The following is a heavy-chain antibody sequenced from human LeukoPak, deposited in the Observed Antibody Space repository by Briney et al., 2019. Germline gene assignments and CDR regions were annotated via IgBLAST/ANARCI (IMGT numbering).Heavy chain of an antibody. J-gene: IGHJ6*02. CDR1: GFTFSTSW. CDR2: IKQDGSKK. V-gene: IGHV3-7*01. CDR3: ARDSEGYVMDV. Sequence: GGSLRLSCAASGFTFSTSWMSWVRQAPGKVLEWVAIIKQDGSKKYYVDSVKGRFTISRDNAKNSLYLQMNSLRAEDTAVYYCARDSEGYVMDVWGQGTRSPSP.